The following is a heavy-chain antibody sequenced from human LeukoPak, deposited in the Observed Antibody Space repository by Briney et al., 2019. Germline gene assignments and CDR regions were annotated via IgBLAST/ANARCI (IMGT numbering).Heavy chain of an antibody. CDR1: GGSISSYY. CDR3: ARHTLVGARNAFDI. J-gene: IGHJ3*02. V-gene: IGHV4-59*08. CDR2: MYYSGST. D-gene: IGHD1-26*01. Sequence: SETLSLTCNVSGGSISSYYWSWTRQPPGKGLEWIGYMYYSGSTNYNPSLKSRVTTSVDSSKNQFSLKLSSVTAADTAVYYCARHTLVGARNAFDIWGQGTMVTVSS.